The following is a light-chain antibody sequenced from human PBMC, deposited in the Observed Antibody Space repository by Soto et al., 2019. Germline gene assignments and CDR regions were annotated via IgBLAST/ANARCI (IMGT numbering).Light chain of an antibody. Sequence: DIRMTQSRSTLSASVGDRVTITCRASQSISNWLAWYQQKPGKAPKLLIYMASSLESGVPSRFSGSGSGTEFTLTISSLQPDDFATYYCQQYNSFPTFGQGTKVEIK. CDR3: QQYNSFPT. CDR2: MAS. J-gene: IGKJ1*01. V-gene: IGKV1-5*03. CDR1: QSISNW.